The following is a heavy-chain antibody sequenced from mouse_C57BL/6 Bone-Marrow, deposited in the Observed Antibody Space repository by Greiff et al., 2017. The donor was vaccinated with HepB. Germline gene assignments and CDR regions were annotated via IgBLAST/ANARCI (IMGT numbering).Heavy chain of an antibody. J-gene: IGHJ4*01. CDR2: ISSGGSYT. CDR3: ARRGIPYYYAMDY. V-gene: IGHV5-6*01. CDR1: GFTFSSYG. Sequence: EVQGVESGGDLVKPGGSLKLSCAASGFTFSSYGMSWVRQTPDKRLEWVATISSGGSYTYYPDSVKGRFNISRDNAKNTLYLQMSSLKSEDTAMYYCARRGIPYYYAMDYWGQGTSVTVSS.